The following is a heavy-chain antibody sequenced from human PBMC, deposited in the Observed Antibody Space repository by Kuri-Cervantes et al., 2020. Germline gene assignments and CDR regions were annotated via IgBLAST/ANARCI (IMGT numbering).Heavy chain of an antibody. CDR3: ARDRGVVVPAARYYYYYGMDV. CDR2: IYTSGST. Sequence: SETLSLTCTVSGGSISSYYWSWIRQPPGKGLEWIGYIYTSGSTNYNPSLKSRVTISVDTSKNQFSLKLSSVTAADTAVYYCARDRGVVVPAARYYYYYGMDVWGQGTTVTVSS. CDR1: GGSISSYY. D-gene: IGHD2-2*01. V-gene: IGHV4-4*08. J-gene: IGHJ6*02.